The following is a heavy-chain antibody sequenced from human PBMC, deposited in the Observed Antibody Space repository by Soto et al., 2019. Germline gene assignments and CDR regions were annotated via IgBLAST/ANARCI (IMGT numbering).Heavy chain of an antibody. CDR1: GYSISSGYY. CDR2: IYHSGST. Sequence: KISETLSLTCAVSGYSISSGYYWGWIRQPPGKGLEWIGSIYHSGSTYYNPSLKSRVTISVDTSKNQFSLKLSSVTAADTAVYYCARVSADIVVVPAAMLVGWFDPWGQGTLVTVSS. J-gene: IGHJ5*02. CDR3: ARVSADIVVVPAAMLVGWFDP. V-gene: IGHV4-38-2*01. D-gene: IGHD2-2*01.